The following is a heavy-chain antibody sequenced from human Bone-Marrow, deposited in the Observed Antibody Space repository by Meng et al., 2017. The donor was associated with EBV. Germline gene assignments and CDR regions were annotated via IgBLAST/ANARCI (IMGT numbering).Heavy chain of an antibody. CDR2: INPNSGGT. Sequence: QGRRVQSGVEVKKPGAAVKVSCKASGYTFTGDYMHWVRQAPGQGLEWMGRINPNSGGTNYAQKFQGRVTMTRDTSISTAYMELSRLRSDDTAVYYCTYCSSTSCYDPRFDYWGQGTLVTVSS. CDR1: GYTFTGDY. J-gene: IGHJ4*02. D-gene: IGHD2-2*01. V-gene: IGHV1-2*06. CDR3: TYCSSTSCYDPRFDY.